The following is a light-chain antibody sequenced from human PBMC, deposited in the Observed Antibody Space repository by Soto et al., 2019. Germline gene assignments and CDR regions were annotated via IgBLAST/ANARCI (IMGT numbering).Light chain of an antibody. CDR3: HQYRGTLPWT. Sequence: EIVLTQSPGTLSLSPGDRATLSCRASQSLGSTYLAWFQQRPGQAPRLLIFATSTRASGVPDRLTGSRSGAGFALTISGLRPEDFALYYCHQYRGTLPWTFGQGNNVDI. CDR2: ATS. J-gene: IGKJ1*01. V-gene: IGKV3-20*01. CDR1: QSLGSTY.